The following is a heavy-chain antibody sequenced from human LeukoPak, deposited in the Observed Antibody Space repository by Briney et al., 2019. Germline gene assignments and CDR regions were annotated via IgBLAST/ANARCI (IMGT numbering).Heavy chain of an antibody. D-gene: IGHD6-19*01. V-gene: IGHV3-30*04. Sequence: PGGSLRLSCAASGFTFSSYAMHWVRQAPGKGLEWVAVISYDGGNKYYADSVKGRFTISRDNSKNTLYLQMNSLRAEDTAVYYCARDGDSSGWYGGTDYWGQGTLVTVSS. CDR3: ARDGDSSGWYGGTDY. J-gene: IGHJ4*02. CDR2: ISYDGGNK. CDR1: GFTFSSYA.